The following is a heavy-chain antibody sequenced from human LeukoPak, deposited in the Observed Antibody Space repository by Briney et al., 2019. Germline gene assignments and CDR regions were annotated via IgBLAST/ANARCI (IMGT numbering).Heavy chain of an antibody. J-gene: IGHJ4*02. D-gene: IGHD1-1*01. CDR3: ARDNDHGTFQAENY. CDR2: INHSGST. CDR1: GGSFSGYY. V-gene: IGHV4-34*01. Sequence: SETLSLTCAVYGGSFSGYYWSWIRQPPGKGLEWIGEINHSGSTNYNASLKSRVTISVDTSKNQFSLKLSSVTAADTAVYYCARDNDHGTFQAENYWGPGTLVTVSS.